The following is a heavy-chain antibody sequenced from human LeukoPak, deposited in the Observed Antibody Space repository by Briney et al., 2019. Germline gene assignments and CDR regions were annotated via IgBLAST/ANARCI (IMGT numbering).Heavy chain of an antibody. CDR3: ARSRYNWNYRGKVNWFDP. Sequence: VSVKVSCKASGYTFTSYDINWVRQATGQGLEWMGWMNPNSGNKGNAQKIQGRFTMTRNTSISTAYMELSSLRSEDTAVYYCARSRYNWNYRGKVNWFDPWGQGTLVTVSS. CDR1: GYTFTSYD. CDR2: MNPNSGNK. J-gene: IGHJ5*02. V-gene: IGHV1-8*01. D-gene: IGHD1-7*01.